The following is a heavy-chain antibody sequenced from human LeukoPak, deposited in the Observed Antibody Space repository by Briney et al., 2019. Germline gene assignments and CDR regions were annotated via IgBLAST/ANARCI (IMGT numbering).Heavy chain of an antibody. CDR3: ATIQRDHAFDI. CDR1: GGSISSGGYY. CDR2: IYYSGST. V-gene: IGHV4-31*03. D-gene: IGHD6-25*01. J-gene: IGHJ3*02. Sequence: SETLSLTCTVSGGSISSGGYYWSWIRQHPGQGLEWIGYIYYSGSTYYNPSLKSRVTISVDTSKNQFSLKLSSVTAADTAVYYCATIQRDHAFDIWGQGTLVTVSS.